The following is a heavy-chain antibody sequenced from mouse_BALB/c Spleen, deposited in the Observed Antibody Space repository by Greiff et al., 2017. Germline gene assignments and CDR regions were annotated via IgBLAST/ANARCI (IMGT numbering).Heavy chain of an antibody. CDR1: GFTFSSYG. D-gene: IGHD2-14*01. CDR3: ARGEYDVDY. CDR2: INSNGGST. Sequence: EVQLVESGGGLVQPGGSLKLSCAASGFTFSSYGMSWVRQTPDKRLELVATINSNGGSTYYPDSVKGRFTISRDNAKNTLYLQMSSLKSEDTAMYYCARGEYDVDYWGQGTTLTVSS. J-gene: IGHJ2*01. V-gene: IGHV5-6-3*01.